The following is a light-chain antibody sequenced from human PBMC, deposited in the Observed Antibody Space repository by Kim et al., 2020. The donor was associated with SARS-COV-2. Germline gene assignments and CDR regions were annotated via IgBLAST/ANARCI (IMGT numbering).Light chain of an antibody. CDR3: QHHRTSPHT. V-gene: IGKV3-11*01. Sequence: EIVLTQSPVTLSLSPGQRATLSCRASQYIDNWLAWYQQKPGQVPRLLIYDASNRATGIPARFSGSGSGTDFTLTISSLEPEDFAVYYCQHHRTSPHTFVQGTKLAI. CDR1: QYIDNW. CDR2: DAS. J-gene: IGKJ2*01.